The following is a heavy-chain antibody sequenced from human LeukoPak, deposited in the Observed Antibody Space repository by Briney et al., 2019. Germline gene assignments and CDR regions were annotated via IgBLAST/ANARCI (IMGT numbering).Heavy chain of an antibody. J-gene: IGHJ4*02. CDR1: GFTFSSYG. D-gene: IGHD3-22*01. V-gene: IGHV3-30*02. CDR2: IRYDGSNK. Sequence: GGSLRLSCAASGFTFSSYGMHWVRQAPGKGLEWVAFIRYDGSNKYYADSVKGRFTISRDNSKNTLYLQMNSLRSEDTAVYYCARAPSYYYDSSGYLNFDYWGQGTLVTVSS. CDR3: ARAPSYYYDSSGYLNFDY.